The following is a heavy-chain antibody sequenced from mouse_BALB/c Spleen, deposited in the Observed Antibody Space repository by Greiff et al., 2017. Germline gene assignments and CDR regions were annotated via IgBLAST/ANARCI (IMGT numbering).Heavy chain of an antibody. CDR1: GFNIKDTY. CDR3: ARWGYGSSIYAMDY. D-gene: IGHD1-1*01. J-gene: IGHJ4*01. V-gene: IGHV14-3*02. CDR2: IDPANGNT. Sequence: EVQLQQSGAELVKPGASVKLSCTASGFNIKDTYMHWVKQRPEQGLEWIGRIDPANGNTKYDPKFQGKATITADTSSNTAYLQLSSLTSEDTAVYYCARWGYGSSIYAMDYWGQGTSVTVSS.